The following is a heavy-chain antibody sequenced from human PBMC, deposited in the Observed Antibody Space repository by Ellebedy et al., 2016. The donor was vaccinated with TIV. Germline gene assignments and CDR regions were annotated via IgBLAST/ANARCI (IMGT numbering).Heavy chain of an antibody. Sequence: GESLKISXAASGFTFSNYNLNWVRQAPGKGLEWVSSITGSSSYIYYADSMKGRFTISRDNAKNSLYLQMNSLRVEDTAVYYCARDWDLGGAVDYWGQGTLVTVSS. CDR3: ARDWDLGGAVDY. V-gene: IGHV3-21*01. CDR1: GFTFSNYN. D-gene: IGHD3-16*01. J-gene: IGHJ4*02. CDR2: ITGSSSYI.